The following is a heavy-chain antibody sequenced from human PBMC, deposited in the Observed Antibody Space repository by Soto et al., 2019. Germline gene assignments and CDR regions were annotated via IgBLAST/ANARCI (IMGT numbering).Heavy chain of an antibody. CDR3: AKDFTPDSRWDIDY. J-gene: IGHJ4*02. Sequence: EVQLLESGGGLVQPAGSLRLSCAASGFTFSIYTMSWFRQAPGKGLEWGSSIYGNGRSTFYSASVKGRFTISRDNSGNTVYLQMSSLRDEDTAIYYCAKDFTPDSRWDIDYWGQGSLVTVSS. CDR1: GFTFSIYT. V-gene: IGHV3-23*01. D-gene: IGHD1-26*01. CDR2: IYGNGRST.